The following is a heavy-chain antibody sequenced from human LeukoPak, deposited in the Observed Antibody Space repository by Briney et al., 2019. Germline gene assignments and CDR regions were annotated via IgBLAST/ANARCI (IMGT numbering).Heavy chain of an antibody. J-gene: IGHJ4*02. V-gene: IGHV3-15*01. CDR2: IKSKTDGGTT. CDR3: TTDLSAEPPGYRYGN. CDR1: GFTFSNAW. Sequence: GGSLRLSCAASGFTFSNAWMSWVRQAPGKGLEWVGRIKSKTDGGTTDYAAPVKGRFTISREDSKNTQYLQMNSLKTEDTAVYYSTTDLSAEPPGYRYGNWGEGTLGTVSS. D-gene: IGHD5-18*01.